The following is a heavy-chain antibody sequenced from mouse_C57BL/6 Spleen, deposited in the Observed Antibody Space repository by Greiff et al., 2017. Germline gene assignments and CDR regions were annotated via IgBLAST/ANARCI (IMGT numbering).Heavy chain of an antibody. J-gene: IGHJ4*01. Sequence: VQLVESGGGLVQPGGSLSLSCAASGFTFTDYYMSWVRQPPGKALEWLGFIRNKANGYTTEYSASVKGRFTISRDNSQSILYLQMNALRAEDSATYYCASLYGNYAMDYWGQGTSVTVSS. CDR2: IRNKANGYTT. V-gene: IGHV7-3*01. CDR1: GFTFTDYY. D-gene: IGHD2-1*01. CDR3: ASLYGNYAMDY.